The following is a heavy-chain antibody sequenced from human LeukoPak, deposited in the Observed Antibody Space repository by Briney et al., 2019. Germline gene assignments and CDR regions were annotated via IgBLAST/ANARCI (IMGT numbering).Heavy chain of an antibody. CDR3: ARDLWAQKLPHRYFDY. CDR1: XFTFSSYL. V-gene: IGHV3-7*05. Sequence: GGSLRLSCAASXFTFSSYLMTWVRQAPGKGLEWVSNIKQDGSEIYYMDSVKGRFTISRDNAKNSLYLQMNSLRAEDTAVYYCARDLWAQKLPHRYFDYWGQGTLVTVSS. J-gene: IGHJ4*02. CDR2: IKQDGSEI. D-gene: IGHD6-13*01.